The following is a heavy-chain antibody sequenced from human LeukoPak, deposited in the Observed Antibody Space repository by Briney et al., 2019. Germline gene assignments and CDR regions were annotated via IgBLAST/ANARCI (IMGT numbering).Heavy chain of an antibody. V-gene: IGHV1-46*01. CDR3: ARALPRDYYYDSRTYYQPFDY. CDR1: GYTFTSYY. J-gene: IGHJ4*02. D-gene: IGHD3-22*01. Sequence: ASVKVSCKASGYTFTSYYIHWVRQAPGQGLEWMGIINPSGGSTRYAQKFQGRVTMTRDTSTSTVYMELSSLRSEDTAVYYCARALPRDYYYDSRTYYQPFDYWGQGTLVTVSS. CDR2: INPSGGST.